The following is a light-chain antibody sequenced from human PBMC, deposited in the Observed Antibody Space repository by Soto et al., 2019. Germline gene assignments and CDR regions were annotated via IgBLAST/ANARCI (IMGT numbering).Light chain of an antibody. CDR2: GAS. J-gene: IGKJ2*01. Sequence: EIVMTQSPATLSVSPGERATLSCRASQSIGSNLAWYQQKPGQGPRLLIYGASTRATGIPAWFSGSGSGTEITLTISSLQSEDFAVYYCQQYNNWPRTFGQGTKLDIK. V-gene: IGKV3-15*01. CDR3: QQYNNWPRT. CDR1: QSIGSN.